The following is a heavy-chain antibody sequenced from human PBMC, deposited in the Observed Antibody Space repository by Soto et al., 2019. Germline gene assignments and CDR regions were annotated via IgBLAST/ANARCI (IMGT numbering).Heavy chain of an antibody. V-gene: IGHV4-30-2*01. Sequence: SETLSLTCAVSGGSISSGGYSWSWIRQPPGKGLEWIGYIYHSGSTYYNPSLKSRVTISVDTSKNQFSLKLNAVTAADTAVYYCARDLWGYCGTDCYPLDVWGQGTTVTVSS. J-gene: IGHJ6*02. CDR1: GGSISSGGYS. CDR2: IYHSGST. CDR3: ARDLWGYCGTDCYPLDV. D-gene: IGHD2-21*02.